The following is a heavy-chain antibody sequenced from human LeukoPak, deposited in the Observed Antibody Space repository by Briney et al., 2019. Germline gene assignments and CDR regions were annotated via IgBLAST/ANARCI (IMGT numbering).Heavy chain of an antibody. CDR1: GYTFIGYY. D-gene: IGHD3-16*02. CDR2: VNPNSGVT. CDR3: ARLRLGELSLGFDP. J-gene: IGHJ5*02. V-gene: IGHV1-2*02. Sequence: ASVKVSCKASGYTFIGYYIHWVRQAPGQGLEWMGSVNPNSGVTDYAQKLQGRVTMTTDTSTSAAYMELRSLRSDDTAVYYCARLRLGELSLGFDPWGQGTLVTVSS.